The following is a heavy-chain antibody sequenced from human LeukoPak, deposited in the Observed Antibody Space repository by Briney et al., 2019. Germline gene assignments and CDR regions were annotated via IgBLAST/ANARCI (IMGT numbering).Heavy chain of an antibody. D-gene: IGHD6-13*01. CDR2: MNTNSGNT. V-gene: IGHV1-8*01. CDR1: GYTFTSYD. CDR3: ARGWYPSGREVTHSQYYYMDV. Sequence: GASVKVSCKASGYTFTSYDINWVRQATGQGLEWMGWMNTNSGNTGYAQKFQGRITMTRNISISTAYMELSSLRSEDTAVYYCARGWYPSGREVTHSQYYYMDVWGKGSTITVS. J-gene: IGHJ6*03.